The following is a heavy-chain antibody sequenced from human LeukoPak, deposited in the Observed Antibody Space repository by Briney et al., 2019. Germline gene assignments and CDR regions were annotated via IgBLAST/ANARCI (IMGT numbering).Heavy chain of an antibody. Sequence: GGSLRLPCTASGFTFGDYAMSWVRQAPGKGLEWVGFIRSKAYGGTTEYAASVKGRFTISRDDSKSIAYLQMNSLKTEDTAVYYCTRESTITMVRGVIGPRRNYYYYYGMDVWGKGTTVTVSS. V-gene: IGHV3-49*04. CDR3: TRESTITMVRGVIGPRRNYYYYYGMDV. D-gene: IGHD3-10*01. CDR2: IRSKAYGGTT. CDR1: GFTFGDYA. J-gene: IGHJ6*04.